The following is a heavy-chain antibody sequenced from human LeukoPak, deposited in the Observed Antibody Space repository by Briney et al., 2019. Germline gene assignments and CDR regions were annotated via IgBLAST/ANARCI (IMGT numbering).Heavy chain of an antibody. CDR2: ISYDGSNK. CDR3: ARDHYDILTGYYRPYYFDY. CDR1: GFTFSSYA. V-gene: IGHV3-30-3*01. Sequence: GGSLRLSCAASGFTFSSYAMHWVRQAPGKGLEWVAVISYDGSNKYYADSVKGRFTISRDNSKNTLYLQMNSLRAEDTAVYYCARDHYDILTGYYRPYYFDYWGQGTLVTVS. J-gene: IGHJ4*02. D-gene: IGHD3-9*01.